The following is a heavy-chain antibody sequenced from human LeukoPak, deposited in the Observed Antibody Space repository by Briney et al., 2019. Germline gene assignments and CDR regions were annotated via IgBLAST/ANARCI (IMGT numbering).Heavy chain of an antibody. D-gene: IGHD3-22*01. CDR2: ISGSSSYI. J-gene: IGHJ4*02. CDR3: GTKYDTSGYYPSGNHY. Sequence: PGGSLRLSCAASGFTFSSYSMNWVRQAPGKGLEWVSSISGSSSYIYYADSVKGRFTISRDNAKNSLYLQMNSLRPEDTALYYCGTKYDTSGYYPSGNHYWGQGTLVTVSS. V-gene: IGHV3-21*04. CDR1: GFTFSSYS.